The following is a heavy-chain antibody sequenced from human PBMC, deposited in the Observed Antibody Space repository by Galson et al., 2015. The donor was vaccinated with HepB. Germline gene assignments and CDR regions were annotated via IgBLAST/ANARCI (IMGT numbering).Heavy chain of an antibody. D-gene: IGHD4-11*01. CDR1: GYTFSSYG. J-gene: IGHJ5*02. V-gene: IGHV1-18*01. CDR2: ISGDNGET. CDR3: ARSTVTTNSDWFDP. Sequence: SAKVSCKASGYTFSSYGISWVRQAPGQGLEWMGWISGDNGETKYAQKLQGRVTMTTDTSTSTAYMELRSLRSDDTAVYYCARSTVTTNSDWFDPWGQGTLVTVSS.